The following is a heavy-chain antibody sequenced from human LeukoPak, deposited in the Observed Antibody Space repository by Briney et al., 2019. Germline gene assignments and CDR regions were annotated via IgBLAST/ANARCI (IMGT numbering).Heavy chain of an antibody. CDR2: INHSGST. D-gene: IGHD3-10*01. CDR3: ARANHGSGTYYYYYMDV. CDR1: GGSFSGYY. J-gene: IGHJ6*03. V-gene: IGHV4-34*01. Sequence: SETLSLTCAVYGGSFSGYYWSWIRQPPGKGLEWIREINHSGSTKYNPSLKSRGTISVDTSKNQFSLKLSSVTAAETAVYYCARANHGSGTYYYYYMDVWGKGTTVTVSS.